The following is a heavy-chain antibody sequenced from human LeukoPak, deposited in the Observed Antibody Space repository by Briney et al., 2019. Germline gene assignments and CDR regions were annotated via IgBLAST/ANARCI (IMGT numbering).Heavy chain of an antibody. J-gene: IGHJ4*02. Sequence: GGSLRLSCAASGFTFSSYAMSWVRQAPGKGLEWVSAISGSGGSTYYADSVKGRFTISRDNSKNTLYLQMNSLRAEDTAVYYCAKDRWYSSSPNDFAYWGQGTLVTVSS. CDR3: AKDRWYSSSPNDFAY. V-gene: IGHV3-23*01. CDR2: ISGSGGST. D-gene: IGHD6-6*01. CDR1: GFTFSSYA.